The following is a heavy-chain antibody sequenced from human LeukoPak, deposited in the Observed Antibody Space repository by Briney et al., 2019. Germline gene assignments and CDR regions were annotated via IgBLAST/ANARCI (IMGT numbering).Heavy chain of an antibody. CDR3: ASTTLGYCSGGSCYSYYYYGMDV. CDR1: GGSISSSSYY. CDR2: IYYSGST. J-gene: IGHJ6*02. Sequence: SETLSLTCTVSGGSISSSSYYWGWIRQPPGKGLEWIGSIYYSGSTYYNPSLKSRVTISVDTSKNQFSLKLSSVTAADTAVYYCASTTLGYCSGGSCYSYYYYGMDVWGQGTTVTVSS. V-gene: IGHV4-39*01. D-gene: IGHD2-15*01.